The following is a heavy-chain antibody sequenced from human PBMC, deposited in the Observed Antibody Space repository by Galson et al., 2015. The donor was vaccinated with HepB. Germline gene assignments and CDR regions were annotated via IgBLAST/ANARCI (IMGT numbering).Heavy chain of an antibody. J-gene: IGHJ3*02. CDR3: ARDRRRILWFGEFPGAFDI. D-gene: IGHD3-10*01. Sequence: SLRLSCAASGFTVSSNYMSWVRQAPGKGLEWVSVIYSGGSTYYADSVKGRFTISRDNSKNTLYLQMNSLRAEDTAVYYCARDRRRILWFGEFPGAFDIWGQGTMVTVSS. V-gene: IGHV3-66*02. CDR1: GFTVSSNY. CDR2: IYSGGST.